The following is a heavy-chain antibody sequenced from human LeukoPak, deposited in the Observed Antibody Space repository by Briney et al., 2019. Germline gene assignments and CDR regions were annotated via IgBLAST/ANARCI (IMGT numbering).Heavy chain of an antibody. V-gene: IGHV4-39*02. CDR2: IFYSGNT. D-gene: IGHD5-24*01. CDR1: GGSISSSGYY. CDR3: ARDGYRRENCFDP. Sequence: SETLSLTCTVSGGSISSSGYYWGWIRQPPGTGLEWIGSIFYSGNTYYNPSLKSRVTISVDTSKNHFSLKLTSVTAADTAVYYCARDGYRRENCFDPWGQGTLVTVSS. J-gene: IGHJ5*02.